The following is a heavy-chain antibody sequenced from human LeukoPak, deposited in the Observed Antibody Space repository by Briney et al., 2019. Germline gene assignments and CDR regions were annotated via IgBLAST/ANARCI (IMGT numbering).Heavy chain of an antibody. D-gene: IGHD3-3*01. J-gene: IGHJ6*03. CDR2: IYTSGST. Sequence: PSETLSLTCTVSGGSISSYCWSWIRQPAGKGLEWIGRIYTSGSTNYNPSLKSRVTMSVDTSKNRFSLKLSSVTAADTAVYYCARDLRSGYYFNYYYMDVWGKGTTVTVSS. V-gene: IGHV4-4*07. CDR1: GGSISSYC. CDR3: ARDLRSGYYFNYYYMDV.